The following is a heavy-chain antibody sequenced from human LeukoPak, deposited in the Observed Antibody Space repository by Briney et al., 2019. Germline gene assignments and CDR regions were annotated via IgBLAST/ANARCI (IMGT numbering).Heavy chain of an antibody. J-gene: IGHJ4*02. Sequence: GGSLRLSCAASGFTLRSYGMSWVRQAPGKGLEWVAATSGSGVNSYYADSVRGRFTISRDNSQNTLYLQMDSLRAEDTALYYCAKEYSGYDFDYWGQGTLVTGSS. V-gene: IGHV3-23*01. D-gene: IGHD5-12*01. CDR1: GFTLRSYG. CDR2: TSGSGVNS. CDR3: AKEYSGYDFDY.